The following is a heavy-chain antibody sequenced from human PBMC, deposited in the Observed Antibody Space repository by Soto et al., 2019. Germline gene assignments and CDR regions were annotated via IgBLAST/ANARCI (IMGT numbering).Heavy chain of an antibody. J-gene: IGHJ4*02. CDR2: IYSGGST. V-gene: IGHV3-66*01. CDR3: ARVGIDWNDGTGKNFDY. CDR1: GFTVSSNY. Sequence: EVQLVESGGGLVQPGGSLRLSCAASGFTVSSNYMSWVRQAPGKGLEWVSVIYSGGSTYYADSVKGRFTISRDNSKNTLYLQMNSLRAEDTAVYYCARVGIDWNDGTGKNFDYWGQGTLVTVSS. D-gene: IGHD1-1*01.